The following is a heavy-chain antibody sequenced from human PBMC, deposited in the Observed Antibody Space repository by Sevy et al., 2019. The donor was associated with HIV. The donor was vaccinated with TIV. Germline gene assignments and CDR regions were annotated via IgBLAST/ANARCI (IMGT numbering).Heavy chain of an antibody. CDR2: ISHGGGTT. CDR3: ARRYLPSAPPALDY. V-gene: IGHV3-23*01. Sequence: GGSLRLSCAASGFTFSSYSMNWVRQAPGKGLEWVSVISHGGGTTYYADSVKGRFTISRDDSKDTVYLEMNSLRAEDTAVYYCARRYLPSAPPALDYWGQGTLVTVSS. J-gene: IGHJ4*02. CDR1: GFTFSSYS. D-gene: IGHD2-2*01.